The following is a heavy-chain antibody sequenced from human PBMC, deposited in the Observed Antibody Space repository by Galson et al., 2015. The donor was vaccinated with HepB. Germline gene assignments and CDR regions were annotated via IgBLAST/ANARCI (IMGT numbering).Heavy chain of an antibody. V-gene: IGHV4-39*01. J-gene: IGHJ6*02. D-gene: IGHD5/OR15-5a*01. CDR1: GDSITDSHYF. CDR3: ARSSRSTIRGPFFAMDV. Sequence: ETLSLTCTVSGDSITDSHYFWGWLRQPPGKGPEWIGNIYHSGDTYYNPSLRSRVTISVDTSNNHFSLRLNSVAATDTAVYFRARSSRSTIRGPFFAMDVWGQGTTVIVSS. CDR2: IYHSGDT.